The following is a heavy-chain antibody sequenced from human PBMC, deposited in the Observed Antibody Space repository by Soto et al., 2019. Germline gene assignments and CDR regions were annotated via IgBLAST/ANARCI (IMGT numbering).Heavy chain of an antibody. CDR1: GFTFDSYA. D-gene: IGHD1-7*01. CDR2: ISIGGTT. J-gene: IGHJ4*02. V-gene: IGHV3-23*05. CDR3: AKNYFFDN. Sequence: EVQLLESGGGLVQPGGSLTLSCAASGFTFDSYAMSWVRQAPGKGLEWVSSISIGGTTYYADSVKGRFTISRDNSRNTLYLQMNSLRAEDTAFYYCAKNYFFDNWGQGHLVTVSS.